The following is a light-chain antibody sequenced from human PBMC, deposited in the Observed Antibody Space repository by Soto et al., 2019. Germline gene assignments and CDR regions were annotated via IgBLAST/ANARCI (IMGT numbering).Light chain of an antibody. CDR3: QRSGSSPPYT. Sequence: EIVLTQSPGTLSLSPGERATLSCRASQTISSNFLAWYQQKPGQAPRLLIYGASYRATGIPDRFSGSGSGTDFPLTISILESDDLVLDYCQRSGSSPPYTFGQGTKLEIK. CDR1: QTISSNF. V-gene: IGKV3-20*01. CDR2: GAS. J-gene: IGKJ2*01.